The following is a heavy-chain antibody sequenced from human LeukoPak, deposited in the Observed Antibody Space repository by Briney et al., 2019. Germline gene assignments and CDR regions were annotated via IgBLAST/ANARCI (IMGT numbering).Heavy chain of an antibody. J-gene: IGHJ4*02. Sequence: PSETLSLTCAVSGGSISSGGYSWSWIRQPPGKGLEWIGYIYHSGSTYYNPSLKSRVTISVDRSKNHFSLKLSSVTAADTAVYYCAREAARGYDSDYWGQGTLVTVSS. D-gene: IGHD5-12*01. CDR1: GGSISSGGYS. V-gene: IGHV4-30-2*01. CDR2: IYHSGST. CDR3: AREAARGYDSDY.